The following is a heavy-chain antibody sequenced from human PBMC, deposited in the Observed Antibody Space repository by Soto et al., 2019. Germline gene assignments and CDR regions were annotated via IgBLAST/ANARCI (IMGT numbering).Heavy chain of an antibody. V-gene: IGHV1-8*01. Sequence: QVQLVQSGAEVKKPGASVKVSCKASGYTFTSHDINWVRQTTGQGLEWMGWMNPNNGNTGYAQKFQGRVTMTRSTSVSTAYMVLSSLRSEDTAVYYCVKGPRNWGFDYWGQGTLVTVSS. CDR2: MNPNNGNT. D-gene: IGHD7-27*01. CDR3: VKGPRNWGFDY. J-gene: IGHJ4*02. CDR1: GYTFTSHD.